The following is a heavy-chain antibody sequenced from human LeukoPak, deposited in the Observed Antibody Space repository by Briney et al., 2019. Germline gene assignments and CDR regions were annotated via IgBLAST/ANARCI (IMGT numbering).Heavy chain of an antibody. J-gene: IGHJ3*02. D-gene: IGHD1-26*01. CDR3: ARSYSGNYSGAFDI. V-gene: IGHV3-30-3*01. CDR2: ISFDGSNT. Sequence: GRSLRLSCAASRFTFSSYAVHWVRRAPGKGLEGVAIISFDGSNTYYADSVKGRFTISRDNSKNTLYLQMNSLRPEDTAVYYCARSYSGNYSGAFDIWGQGTMVTVSS. CDR1: RFTFSSYA.